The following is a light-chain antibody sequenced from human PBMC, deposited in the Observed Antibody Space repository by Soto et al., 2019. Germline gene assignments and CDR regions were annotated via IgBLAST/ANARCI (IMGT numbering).Light chain of an antibody. J-gene: IGLJ1*01. V-gene: IGLV2-18*02. CDR2: DVS. Sequence: QSALTQPPSVSGSPGQSVTISCTGGSTDVGTYNRVSWYQQSPGTAPKLMIFDVSSRPSGVPDRFSGSKSGNTASLTIFGLQAEDEADYYCSSQTSSTSCIFGSGTKVTVL. CDR3: SSQTSSTSCI. CDR1: STDVGTYNR.